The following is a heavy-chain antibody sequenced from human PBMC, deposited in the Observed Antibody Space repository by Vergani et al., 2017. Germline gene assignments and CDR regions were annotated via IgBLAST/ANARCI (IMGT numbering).Heavy chain of an antibody. CDR2: IHYSENT. CDR3: ARERVLPVTRRWFYYMDI. Sequence: QVQLQESGPGLVKSSETLSLTCSVSFDSIRNLYCNWIRQPPGKGLEWIGSIHYSENTNYNPSLKTRVTISVDTSKNQFSLKLSSVTAADTAIYYCARERVLPVTRRWFYYMDIWSKGTTVSVSS. V-gene: IGHV4-59*11. D-gene: IGHD3-10*01. J-gene: IGHJ6*03. CDR1: FDSIRNLY.